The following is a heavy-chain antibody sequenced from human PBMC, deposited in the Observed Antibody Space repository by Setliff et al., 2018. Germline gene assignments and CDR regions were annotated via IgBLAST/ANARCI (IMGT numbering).Heavy chain of an antibody. CDR3: ARASRFGTTVWKGDYYMDV. J-gene: IGHJ6*03. CDR2: INTNTGNP. D-gene: IGHD4-4*01. V-gene: IGHV7-4-1*02. CDR1: GYTFSSYA. Sequence: ASVKVSCKASGYTFSSYAMGRIRQAPGQRLEWMGWINTNTGNPSYAQDFTGRLVFSLDTSVSTAYLQISSLKAEDSAVYYFARASRFGTTVWKGDYYMDVWGKGTTVTVSS.